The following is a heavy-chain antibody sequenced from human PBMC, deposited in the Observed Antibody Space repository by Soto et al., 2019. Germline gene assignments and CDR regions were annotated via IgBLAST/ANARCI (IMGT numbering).Heavy chain of an antibody. V-gene: IGHV4-30-4*01. CDR3: AGDRARGKDYYYYGMDV. J-gene: IGHJ6*02. D-gene: IGHD3-10*01. CDR1: GGSISSGDDF. CDR2: IYYSGST. Sequence: QVQLQESGPGLVKPSQTLSLTCTVSGGSISSGDDFWTWIRQPPGKGLEWIGYIYYSGSTYYNPSLKSRLTMSVDTSKNQFSLKLSSVTAADTAVYYCAGDRARGKDYYYYGMDVWGQGTTVTVSS.